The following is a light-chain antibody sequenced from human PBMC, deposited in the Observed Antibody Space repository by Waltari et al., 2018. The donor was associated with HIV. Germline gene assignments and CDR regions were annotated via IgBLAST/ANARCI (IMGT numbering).Light chain of an antibody. Sequence: QSALTQPPSVSGSPGQSVTISCTGTRSDVGDYNSVSWYHQHPGKAPKLIIFDVIQRPSGVSDRFSGSTSGSTASLTISGLQTEDEADYFCCAYAAAHISYVFGSGTKVAVL. J-gene: IGLJ1*01. CDR3: CAYAAAHISYV. CDR2: DVI. CDR1: RSDVGDYNS. V-gene: IGLV2-11*01.